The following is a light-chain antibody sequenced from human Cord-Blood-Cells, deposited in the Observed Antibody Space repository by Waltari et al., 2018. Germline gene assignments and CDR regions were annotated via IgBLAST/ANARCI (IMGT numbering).Light chain of an antibody. Sequence: DIQMTQSPSSLSASVGDRVTITCQASQYISNYLNWYQQKPGKAPKLLIYDASNLETGFPTRFSGSGSGTDFTCTISSLQPEDIATYYCQQYDNLLTFGQGTRLEIK. CDR1: QYISNY. CDR3: QQYDNLLT. V-gene: IGKV1-33*01. CDR2: DAS. J-gene: IGKJ5*01.